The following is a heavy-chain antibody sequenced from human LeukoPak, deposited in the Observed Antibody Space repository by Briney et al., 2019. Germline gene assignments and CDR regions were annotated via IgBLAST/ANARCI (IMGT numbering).Heavy chain of an antibody. CDR2: LHTAGDT. CDR1: GFSVSSKY. J-gene: IGHJ4*02. Sequence: GGSLRLSCAASGFSVSSKYMSWVRQAPGKGLEWVSVLHTAGDTYYADSVKGRFTISRDNSKNTLSLQMNSLRPDDTALYYCAGGQMFTSGGFESWGQGALVTVSS. CDR3: AGGQMFTSGGFES. D-gene: IGHD6-19*01. V-gene: IGHV3-53*01.